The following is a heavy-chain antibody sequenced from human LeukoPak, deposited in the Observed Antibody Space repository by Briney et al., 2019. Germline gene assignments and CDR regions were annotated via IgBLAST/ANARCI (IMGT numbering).Heavy chain of an antibody. CDR1: GFTFSSYW. CDR2: IKQDGSEK. J-gene: IGHJ4*02. Sequence: GGSLRLSCAASGFTFSSYWMSWVRQAPGKGLEWVANIKQDGSEKYYVDSVKGRFTISRDNAKNTLYLQMNSLRAEDTAVYYCARVITVADFDYWGQGTLVAVSS. D-gene: IGHD4-23*01. V-gene: IGHV3-7*03. CDR3: ARVITVADFDY.